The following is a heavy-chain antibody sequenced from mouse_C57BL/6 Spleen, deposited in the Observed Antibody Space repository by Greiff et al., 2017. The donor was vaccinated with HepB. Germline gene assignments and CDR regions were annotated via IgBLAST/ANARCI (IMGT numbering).Heavy chain of an antibody. CDR1: GYTFTDYN. CDR3: ARSRILSGNYFDY. J-gene: IGHJ2*01. D-gene: IGHD6-5*01. V-gene: IGHV1-18*01. CDR2: INPNNGGT. Sequence: VQLQQSGPELVKPGASVKIPCKASGYTFTDYNMDWVKQSHGKSLEWIGDINPNNGGTIYNQKFKGKATLTVDKSSSTAYMELRSLTSEDTAVYYCARSRILSGNYFDYWGQGTTLTVSS.